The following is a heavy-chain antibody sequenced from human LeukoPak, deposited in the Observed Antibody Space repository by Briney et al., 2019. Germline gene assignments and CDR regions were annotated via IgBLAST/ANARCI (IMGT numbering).Heavy chain of an antibody. J-gene: IGHJ4*02. CDR3: AKGSVGATDGGYFDY. CDR2: ISSNGGTI. D-gene: IGHD1-26*01. V-gene: IGHV3-74*01. Sequence: GGSLRLSCAASGFTLSSYWMHWVRQVPGEGLVWVSRISSNGGTINYADSVKGRFTISRDNAKNTLYLQMSSLTAEDTAVYYCAKGSVGATDGGYFDYWGQGTLVTVSS. CDR1: GFTLSSYW.